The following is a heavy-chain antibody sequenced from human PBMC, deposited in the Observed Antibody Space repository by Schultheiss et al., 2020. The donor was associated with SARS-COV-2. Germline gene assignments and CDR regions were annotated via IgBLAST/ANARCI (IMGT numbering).Heavy chain of an antibody. Sequence: SETLSLTCAVYGGSFSGYFWSWLRQPPGKGLEWIGEITHSGNTNYDPSLKTRVTISVDTSKNQFSLKLSSVTAADTAVYYCARGDSSGTPSTWGQGTLVTVSS. J-gene: IGHJ4*02. CDR1: GGSFSGYF. CDR2: ITHSGNT. V-gene: IGHV4-34*01. D-gene: IGHD3-22*01. CDR3: ARGDSSGTPST.